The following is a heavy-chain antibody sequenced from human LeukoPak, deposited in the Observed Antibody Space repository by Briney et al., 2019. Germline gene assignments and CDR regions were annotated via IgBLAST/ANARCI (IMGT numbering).Heavy chain of an antibody. J-gene: IGHJ5*02. V-gene: IGHV3-74*01. CDR1: GFTFSNYW. CDR2: ILSDGSSA. D-gene: IGHD2-2*01. Sequence: GGSLRLSFAASGFTFSNYWMHWVRQTPGKGLVWVSRILSDGSSANYADSVKGRFTISRDNAKNTLYLQMNSLRAEDTAVYYCVRGYCAVTSCYFSSSYNWFDPWGQGTLVTVSS. CDR3: VRGYCAVTSCYFSSSYNWFDP.